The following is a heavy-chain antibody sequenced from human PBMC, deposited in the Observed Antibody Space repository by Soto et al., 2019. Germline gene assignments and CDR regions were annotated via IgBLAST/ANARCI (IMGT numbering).Heavy chain of an antibody. V-gene: IGHV4-59*01. J-gene: IGHJ6*03. CDR2: IYYSGST. CDR3: AKLKPYCSSTSCYGGWPYYYYMDV. Sequence: SETLSLTCTVSGGSISSYYWSWIRQPPRKGLEWIGYIYYSGSTNYNPSLKSRVTISVDTSKNQFSLKLSSVTAADTAVYYCAKLKPYCSSTSCYGGWPYYYYMDVWGKGTTVTVSS. CDR1: GGSISSYY. D-gene: IGHD2-2*01.